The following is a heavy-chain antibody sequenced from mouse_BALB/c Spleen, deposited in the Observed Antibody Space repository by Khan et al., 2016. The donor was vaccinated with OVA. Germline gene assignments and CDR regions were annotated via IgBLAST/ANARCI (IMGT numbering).Heavy chain of an antibody. CDR2: ITYSGDS. D-gene: IGHD1-1*01. CDR1: GYSITSDFA. V-gene: IGHV3-2*02. CDR3: ATLFYYGSSWFDY. J-gene: IGHJ3*01. Sequence: EVELVESGPGLVKPSQSLSLTCTVPGYSITSDFAWNWIRQFPGNKLEWMGYITYSGDSSYNPSLKSRISITRDTSKNQFFLQLNSVTTEDTATYYSATLFYYGSSWFDYWGQGTLVTVSA.